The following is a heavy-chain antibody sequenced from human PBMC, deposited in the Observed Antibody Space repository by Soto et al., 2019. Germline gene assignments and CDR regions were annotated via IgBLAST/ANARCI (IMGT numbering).Heavy chain of an antibody. V-gene: IGHV1-69*01. CDR1: GGTFSSYA. J-gene: IGHJ6*02. CDR2: IIPIFGTA. Sequence: QVQLVQSGAEVKKPGSSVKVSCKAPGGTFSSYAISWVRQAPGQGLRLMGGIIPIFGTANYAQKFQGRVMITADESTSTGYLELSSLRSEDTAVYYCARSQGGSTSLDIYYYYYYGMDVWGQGTTVTVSS. D-gene: IGHD2-2*01. CDR3: ARSQGGSTSLDIYYYYYYGMDV.